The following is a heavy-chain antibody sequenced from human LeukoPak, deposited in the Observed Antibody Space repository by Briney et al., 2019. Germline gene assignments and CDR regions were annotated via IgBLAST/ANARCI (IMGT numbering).Heavy chain of an antibody. CDR1: GGSISSGGYY. J-gene: IGHJ6*02. CDR2: IYYSGST. V-gene: IGHV4-31*03. D-gene: IGHD3-10*01. Sequence: SETLSLTCTVSGGSISSGGYYWGWIRQHPGKGLEWIGYIYYSGSTYYNPSLKSRVTISVDTSKNQFSLKLSSVTAADTAVYYCAREQSSKLLWFGELSDGSYYGMDVWGQGTTVTVSS. CDR3: AREQSSKLLWFGELSDGSYYGMDV.